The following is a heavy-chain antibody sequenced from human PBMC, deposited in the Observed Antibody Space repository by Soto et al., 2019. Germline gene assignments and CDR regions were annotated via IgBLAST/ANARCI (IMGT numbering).Heavy chain of an antibody. Sequence: EVQLVESGGGLVQTGGSLRLSCAASGFTFSSYIMNCVRQAPGKGLEWVSYISSGSGTIYYADSVKGRFTISRDNDKNSLYLQMNSLRDEDTAVYYCAKRIEGYYYYGMDVWGQGTTVTVSS. CDR2: ISSGSGTI. CDR1: GFTFSSYI. J-gene: IGHJ6*02. CDR3: AKRIEGYYYYGMDV. D-gene: IGHD2-21*01. V-gene: IGHV3-48*02.